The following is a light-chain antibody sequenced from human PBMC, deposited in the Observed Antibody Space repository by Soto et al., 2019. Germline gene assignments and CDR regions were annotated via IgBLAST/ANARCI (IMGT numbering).Light chain of an antibody. V-gene: IGKV3-20*01. CDR1: ESVSSTS. J-gene: IGKJ1*01. CDR3: QQYDNSVWT. Sequence: EIVLTQSPGTLSLSPGERDTLSCRASESVSSTSLAWYQQKPGQAPRLLMYGVSSRATGIPDRFSGSGSGTDFTLTINRLEPEDFAVYFCQQYDNSVWTFGQGTKVDIK. CDR2: GVS.